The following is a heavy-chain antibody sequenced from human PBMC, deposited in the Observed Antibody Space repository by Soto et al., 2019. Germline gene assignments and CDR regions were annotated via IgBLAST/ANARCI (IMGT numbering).Heavy chain of an antibody. CDR2: FDPEDGET. CDR1: GYTXSELS. D-gene: IGHD1-26*01. J-gene: IGHJ4*02. CDR3: ATVESGRYYFDY. Sequence: SXKVSCKVSGYTXSELSMDWVRQAPGKGLEWMGGFDPEDGETIYAQKFQGRVTMTEDTYTDTAYMEMSSMRSEDKAVYYCATVESGRYYFDYWGQGTLGTVSS. V-gene: IGHV1-24*01.